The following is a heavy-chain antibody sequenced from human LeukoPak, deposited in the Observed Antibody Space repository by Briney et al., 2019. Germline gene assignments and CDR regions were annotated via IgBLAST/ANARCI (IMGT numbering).Heavy chain of an antibody. V-gene: IGHV4-39*07. Sequence: SETLSLTCTVSGGSLNSSSYYWGWIRQPPGKGLEWIGNLFYDGRTYNNPSLKSRVTISLDASKNQFSLKLTSVTAADTAVYYCARRGAHRPAGNYFDPWGQGALVTVSS. CDR1: GGSLNSSSYY. D-gene: IGHD3-10*01. J-gene: IGHJ5*02. CDR3: ARRGAHRPAGNYFDP. CDR2: LFYDGRT.